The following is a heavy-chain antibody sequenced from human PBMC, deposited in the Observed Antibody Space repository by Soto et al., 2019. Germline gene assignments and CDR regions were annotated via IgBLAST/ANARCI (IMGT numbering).Heavy chain of an antibody. CDR2: IYYSGST. CDR3: ARTEGIAAAGNYFDY. Sequence: SETLSLTCTVTGDSINSRSYYWGWIRQPPGKGLEWIGYIYYSGSTYYNPSLKSRVTMSVDTSKNQFSLKLSSVTAVDTAVYYCARTEGIAAAGNYFDYWGQGTLVTGSS. D-gene: IGHD6-13*01. V-gene: IGHV4-39*07. J-gene: IGHJ4*02. CDR1: GDSINSRSYY.